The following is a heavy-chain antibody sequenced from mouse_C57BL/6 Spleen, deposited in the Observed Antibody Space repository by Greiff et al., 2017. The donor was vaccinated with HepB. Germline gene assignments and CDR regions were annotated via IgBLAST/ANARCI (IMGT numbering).Heavy chain of an antibody. J-gene: IGHJ2*01. D-gene: IGHD2-13*01. Sequence: QVQLKQSGAELARPGASVKLSCKASGYTFTSYGISWVKQRTGQGLEWIGEIYPRSGNTYYNEKFKGKATLTADKSSSTAYMELRSLTSEDSAVYFCARRGEVLDYWGQGTTLTVSS. CDR3: ARRGEVLDY. V-gene: IGHV1-81*01. CDR2: IYPRSGNT. CDR1: GYTFTSYG.